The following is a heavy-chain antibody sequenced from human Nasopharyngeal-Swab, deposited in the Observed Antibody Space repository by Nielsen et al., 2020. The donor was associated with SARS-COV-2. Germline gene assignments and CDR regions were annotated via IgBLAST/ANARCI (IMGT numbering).Heavy chain of an antibody. D-gene: IGHD3-22*01. CDR2: MSYRGVT. V-gene: IGHV4-39*01. J-gene: IGHJ4*02. CDR3: ARHSRVTTVVVVTLFDF. Sequence: WIRQPPGKGLEWIGSMSYRGVTFYNPSLRNRVTRSGDTSKNLLSLKLDSVTAADTALYYCARHSRVTTVVVVTLFDFWGQGIQATVSS.